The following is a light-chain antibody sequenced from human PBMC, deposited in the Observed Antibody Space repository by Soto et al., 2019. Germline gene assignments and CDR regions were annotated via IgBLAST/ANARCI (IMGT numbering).Light chain of an antibody. V-gene: IGLV2-8*01. CDR3: SSYAASNNFYFV. CDR1: SSDVGGYNY. J-gene: IGLJ3*02. Sequence: QSVLTQPPSASGSPGRSVTISCTRTSSDVGGYNYVSWYQQYPGRAPKLMIYEVTKRPSGVPDRFSGSKSGNTASLTVSGLQAEDEADYYCSSYAASNNFYFVFGGGTKVTVL. CDR2: EVT.